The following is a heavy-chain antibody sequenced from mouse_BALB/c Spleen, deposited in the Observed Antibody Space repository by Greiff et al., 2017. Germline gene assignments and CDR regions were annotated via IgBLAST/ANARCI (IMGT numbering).Heavy chain of an antibody. D-gene: IGHD3-2*01. Sequence: VQLQQSGAELVKPGASVKLSCTASGFNIKDTYMHWVKQRPEQGLEWIGRIDPANGNTKYDPKFQGKATITADTSSNTAYLQLSSLTSEDTAVYYCARKDRAGYAMDYWGQGTSVTVSS. V-gene: IGHV14-3*02. CDR1: GFNIKDTY. J-gene: IGHJ4*01. CDR3: ARKDRAGYAMDY. CDR2: IDPANGNT.